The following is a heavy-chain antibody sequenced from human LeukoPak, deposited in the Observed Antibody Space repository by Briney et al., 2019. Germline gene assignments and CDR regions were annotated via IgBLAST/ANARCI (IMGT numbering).Heavy chain of an antibody. CDR3: ARDEATALGFDP. Sequence: PSETLSLTCAVSGYSISSGYYWGWIRQPPGKGLEWIGSIYHSGSTYYNPSLKCRVTISVDTSKNQFSLKLSSVTAADTAVYYCARDEATALGFDPWGQGTLVTVSS. CDR2: IYHSGST. J-gene: IGHJ5*02. V-gene: IGHV4-38-2*02. CDR1: GYSISSGYY. D-gene: IGHD5-18*01.